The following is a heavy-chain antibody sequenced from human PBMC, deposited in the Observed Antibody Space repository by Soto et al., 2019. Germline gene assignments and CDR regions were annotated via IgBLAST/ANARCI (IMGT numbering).Heavy chain of an antibody. CDR2: INPATGAA. J-gene: IGHJ3*02. CDR3: ARGGGVGVAGSAAFDM. CDR1: GYPVTAYY. D-gene: IGHD3-3*01. Sequence: QLHLVQSGAVVKKPGASVTVSCSASGYPVTAYYMHWVRQAPGRGLEWMGGINPATGAAKYTQTFPGRVTMTRGTATSTVFMEPSGLASEDTGVFYCARGGGVGVAGSAAFDMWGQGTVVTVSS. V-gene: IGHV1-2*02.